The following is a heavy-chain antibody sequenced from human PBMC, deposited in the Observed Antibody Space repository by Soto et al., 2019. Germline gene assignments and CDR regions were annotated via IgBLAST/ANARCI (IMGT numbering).Heavy chain of an antibody. CDR3: AKDQDITIFGVVIGSHFDY. J-gene: IGHJ4*02. D-gene: IGHD3-3*01. CDR1: GFTVSNNY. CDR2: ISGSGGST. V-gene: IGHV3-23*01. Sequence: GGSLRLSCAVSGFTVSNNYMSWVRQAPGKGLEWVSAISGSGGSTYYADSVKGRFTISRDNSKNTLYLQMNSLRAEDTAVYYCAKDQDITIFGVVIGSHFDYWGQGTLVTVSS.